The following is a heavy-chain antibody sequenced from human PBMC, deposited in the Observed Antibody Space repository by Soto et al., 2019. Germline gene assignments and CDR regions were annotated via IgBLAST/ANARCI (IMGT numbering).Heavy chain of an antibody. D-gene: IGHD5-12*01. Sequence: QITLKESGPTLVKPTQTLTLTCTFSGSSLSTSGVGVGWIRQPPGKALEWLALIYWDDDKRYSPSLKSRLTITEDTSKNQVVLTMASMDPVDTATYYCAHRQVATTRDSKGAFDIWGQGTMVTVSS. CDR3: AHRQVATTRDSKGAFDI. CDR1: GSSLSTSGVG. CDR2: IYWDDDK. V-gene: IGHV2-5*02. J-gene: IGHJ3*02.